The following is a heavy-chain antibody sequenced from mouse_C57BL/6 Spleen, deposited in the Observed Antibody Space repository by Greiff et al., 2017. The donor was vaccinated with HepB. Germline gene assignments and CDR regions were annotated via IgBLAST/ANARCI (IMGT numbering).Heavy chain of an antibody. D-gene: IGHD1-1*01. CDR3: ARSHYYGSGGFAY. J-gene: IGHJ3*01. CDR2: IYPGDGDT. Sequence: VKLQESGAELVKPGASVKISCKASGYAFSSYWMNWVKQRPGKGLEWIGQIYPGDGDTNYNGKFKGKATLTADKSSSTAYMQLSSLTSEDSAVYFCARSHYYGSGGFAYWGQGTLVTVSA. V-gene: IGHV1-80*01. CDR1: GYAFSSYW.